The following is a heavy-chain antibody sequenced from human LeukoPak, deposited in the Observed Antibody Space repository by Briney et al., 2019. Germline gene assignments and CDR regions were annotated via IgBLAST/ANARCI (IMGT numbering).Heavy chain of an antibody. Sequence: GGSLRLSCAASGFTFDDYAMHWVRQAPGKGLEWVSGISWNSGSIGYADSVKGRFTISRDNAKNSLYLQMNSLRAEDMALYYCAKDGKGSGWYYFDYWGQGTLVTVSS. J-gene: IGHJ4*02. CDR3: AKDGKGSGWYYFDY. D-gene: IGHD6-19*01. CDR1: GFTFDDYA. CDR2: ISWNSGSI. V-gene: IGHV3-9*03.